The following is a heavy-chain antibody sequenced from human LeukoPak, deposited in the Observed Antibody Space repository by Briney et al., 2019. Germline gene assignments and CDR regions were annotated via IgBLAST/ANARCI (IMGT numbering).Heavy chain of an antibody. CDR2: ISAYNGNK. V-gene: IGHV1-18*01. Sequence: GSVKVSCKASGYTFTSYGISWVRQAPGQGLEWMGWISAYNGNKNYAQKLQGRVTMTTDTSTSTAYMELRSLRSDDTAVYYCARDGGYFDWLLPDYWGQGTLVTVSS. CDR3: ARDGGYFDWLLPDY. CDR1: GYTFTSYG. J-gene: IGHJ4*02. D-gene: IGHD3-9*01.